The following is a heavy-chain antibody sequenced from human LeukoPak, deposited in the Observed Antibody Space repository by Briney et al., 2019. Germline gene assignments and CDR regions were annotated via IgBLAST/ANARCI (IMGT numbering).Heavy chain of an antibody. J-gene: IGHJ4*02. CDR2: IYYSRSP. CDR1: VGPISSYY. CDR3: ARGPTYDILTGSLDY. V-gene: IGHV4-59*07. Sequence: SDTLSLTCTVSVGPISSYYWSWIRQPPRKGLEWIGYIYYSRSPNYNPSLKSRVTISVDTSTNLFSLKLISVTAADTAVHYCARGPTYDILTGSLDYWGQGTLVTVSS. D-gene: IGHD3-9*01.